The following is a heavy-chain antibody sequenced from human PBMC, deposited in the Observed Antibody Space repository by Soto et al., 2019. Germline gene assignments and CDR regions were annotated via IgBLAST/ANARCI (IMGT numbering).Heavy chain of an antibody. CDR3: ARVLTKYYDFWSGYTIMNWFDP. V-gene: IGHV4-30-4*01. Sequence: LSLTCTVSGGSISSGDYYWSWIRQPPGKGLEWIGYIYYSGSTYYNPSLKSRVTISVDTSKNQFSLKLSSVTAADTAVYYCARVLTKYYDFWSGYTIMNWFDPWGQGTQVTV. CDR1: GGSISSGDYY. CDR2: IYYSGST. D-gene: IGHD3-3*01. J-gene: IGHJ5*02.